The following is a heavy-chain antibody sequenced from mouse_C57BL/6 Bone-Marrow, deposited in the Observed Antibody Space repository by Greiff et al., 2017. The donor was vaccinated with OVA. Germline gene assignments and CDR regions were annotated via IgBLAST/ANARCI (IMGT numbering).Heavy chain of an antibody. CDR2: IDPEDGET. Sequence: EVKLVESGAELVKPGASVKLYCTASGFNIKDYYMHWVKQRTEQGLEWIGRIDPEDGETKYAPKFQGKATITADTSSNTAYLQLSSLTSEDTAVYYCARGLGDYWGQGTTLTVSS. J-gene: IGHJ2*01. CDR3: ARGLGDY. D-gene: IGHD4-1*01. V-gene: IGHV14-2*01. CDR1: GFNIKDYY.